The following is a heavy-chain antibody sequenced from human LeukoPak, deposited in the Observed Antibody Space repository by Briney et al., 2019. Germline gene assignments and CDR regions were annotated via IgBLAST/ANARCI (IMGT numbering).Heavy chain of an antibody. Sequence: SETLSLTCAVSGGSFSGYYWSWIRQPPGKGLEWIGEINHSGSTNYNPSLKSRVTISVDTSKNQFSLKLSSVTAADTAVYYCARGGVVVVAATLGGGGFDYWGQGTLVTVSS. V-gene: IGHV4-34*01. CDR3: ARGGVVVVAATLGGGGFDY. CDR2: INHSGST. J-gene: IGHJ4*02. D-gene: IGHD2-15*01. CDR1: GGSFSGYY.